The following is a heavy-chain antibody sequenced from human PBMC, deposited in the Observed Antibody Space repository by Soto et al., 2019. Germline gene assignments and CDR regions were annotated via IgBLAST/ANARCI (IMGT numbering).Heavy chain of an antibody. J-gene: IGHJ4*02. V-gene: IGHV1-18*04. CDR1: GYTFTSYG. D-gene: IGHD3-9*01. Sequence: AASVKVSCKASGYTFTSYGISWVRQAPGQGLEWMGWISAYNGNTNYAQKLQGRVTMTTDTSTSTAYMELRSLRSDDTAVYYCARGLYYDILTGSQGYFDYWGQGTLVTVSS. CDR2: ISAYNGNT. CDR3: ARGLYYDILTGSQGYFDY.